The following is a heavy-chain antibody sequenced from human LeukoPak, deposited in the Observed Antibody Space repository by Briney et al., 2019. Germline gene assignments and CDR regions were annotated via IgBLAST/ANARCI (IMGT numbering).Heavy chain of an antibody. V-gene: IGHV3-23*01. CDR3: TTDGGIESRPLFDY. D-gene: IGHD1-14*01. J-gene: IGHJ4*02. CDR2: ISGSGGST. Sequence: GGSLRLSCAASGFTFSSYWMHWVRQAPGKGLEWVSAISGSGGSTYYADSVKGRFTISRDNSKNTLYLQMNSLKTEDTAVYYCTTDGGIESRPLFDYWGQGTLVTVSS. CDR1: GFTFSSYW.